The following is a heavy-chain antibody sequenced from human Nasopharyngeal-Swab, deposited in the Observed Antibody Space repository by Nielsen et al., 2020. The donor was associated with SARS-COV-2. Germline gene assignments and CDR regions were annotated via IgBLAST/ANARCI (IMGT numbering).Heavy chain of an antibody. D-gene: IGHD6-13*01. CDR1: GFTFSKFY. J-gene: IGHJ4*02. CDR3: ARGGSSFPFDY. V-gene: IGHV3-7*01. Sequence: GESLKISCAASGFTFSKFYMSWVRQAAGTGLEWVANIKQDGSGSYYVDSVKGRFTISRDDANNSLYLQMNSLRAGDTGVYYCARGGSSFPFDYWGQGTLVTVS. CDR2: IKQDGSGS.